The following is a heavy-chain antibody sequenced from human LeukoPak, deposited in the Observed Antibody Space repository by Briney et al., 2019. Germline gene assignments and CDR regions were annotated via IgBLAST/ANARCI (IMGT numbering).Heavy chain of an antibody. CDR2: ISGSGGST. CDR3: ARATNYGMDV. CDR1: GLPIADFA. V-gene: IGHV3-23*01. D-gene: IGHD1/OR15-1a*01. Sequence: GGALRLSCVASGLPIADFAMHWVRQAPGKGLDWVSGISGSGGSTYYADSVKGRFTISRDNSKNTLYLQMNSLRAEDTAIYYCARATNYGMDVWGQGTTVTVSS. J-gene: IGHJ6*02.